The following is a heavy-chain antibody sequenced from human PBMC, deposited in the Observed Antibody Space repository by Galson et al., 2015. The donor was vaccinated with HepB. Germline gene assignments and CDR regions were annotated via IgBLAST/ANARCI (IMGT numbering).Heavy chain of an antibody. V-gene: IGHV1-8*01. CDR3: ARSRLGPAYIKPQNRMINNWLDP. CDR1: GYTFTSYD. D-gene: IGHD3-16*01. CDR2: MNPNSGNT. J-gene: IGHJ5*02. Sequence: SVKVSCKASGYTFTSYDINWVRQATGQGLEWMGWMNPNSGNTGYAQKFQGRVTMTRNTSISTAYMELSSLRSEDTAVYYCARSRLGPAYIKPQNRMINNWLDPWGQGTLVTVPS.